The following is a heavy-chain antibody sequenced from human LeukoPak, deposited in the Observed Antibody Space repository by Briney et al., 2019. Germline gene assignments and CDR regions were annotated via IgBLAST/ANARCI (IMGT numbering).Heavy chain of an antibody. D-gene: IGHD3-10*01. CDR1: GYTFTTYG. J-gene: IGHJ6*02. V-gene: IGHV1-18*01. Sequence: ASVKVSCKASGYTFTTYGIIWVRQAPGQGLEWMGWISAYNGNTNYAQKLQGRVTMTTDTSTSTAYMELRSLRSDDTAVYYCARDPVWVYYGSESYGMDVWGQGTTVTVSS. CDR2: ISAYNGNT. CDR3: ARDPVWVYYGSESYGMDV.